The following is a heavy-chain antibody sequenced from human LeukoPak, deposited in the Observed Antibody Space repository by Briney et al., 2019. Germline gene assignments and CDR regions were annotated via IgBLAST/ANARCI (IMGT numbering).Heavy chain of an antibody. Sequence: PSQTLSLTCAVSGVSISSSGYYWSWVRQYPGRGLEYIGFISYSGTTSYNPSLKSRVTVSLDTSNNQFSLRSTSATAADTAMYYCARGRFAELLFDIWGQGTLVTVSS. V-gene: IGHV4-31*11. D-gene: IGHD3-10*01. CDR1: GVSISSSGYY. CDR2: ISYSGTT. J-gene: IGHJ4*02. CDR3: ARGRFAELLFDI.